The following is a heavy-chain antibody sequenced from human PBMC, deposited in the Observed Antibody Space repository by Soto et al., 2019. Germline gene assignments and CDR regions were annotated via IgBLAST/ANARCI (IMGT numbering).Heavy chain of an antibody. CDR3: ARGLPGYYGKDV. V-gene: IGHV3-74*01. Sequence: EVQLVESGGVLVQPGGSLRLSCAASGFTFSNYWIHWVRQAPGKGLVWVSRIKGDGSRIDYADSVKGRFIISRDNAKNTVYVQMNSLGDEDAAVYYCARGLPGYYGKDVWGQGTTVTVSS. CDR2: IKGDGSRI. CDR1: GFTFSNYW. J-gene: IGHJ6*01. D-gene: IGHD4-17*01.